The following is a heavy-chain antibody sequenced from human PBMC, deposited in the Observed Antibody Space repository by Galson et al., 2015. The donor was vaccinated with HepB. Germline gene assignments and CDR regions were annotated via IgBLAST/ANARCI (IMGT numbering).Heavy chain of an antibody. CDR2: IIPIFGTA. D-gene: IGHD1-26*01. Sequence: SVKVSCKASGGTFSSYAISWVRQAPGQGLEWMGGIIPIFGTANYAQKFQGRVTITADKSTSTAYMELSSLRSEDTAVYYCARAPWGELDMEPFDYWGQGTLVTVSS. CDR3: ARAPWGELDMEPFDY. CDR1: GGTFSSYA. V-gene: IGHV1-69*06. J-gene: IGHJ4*02.